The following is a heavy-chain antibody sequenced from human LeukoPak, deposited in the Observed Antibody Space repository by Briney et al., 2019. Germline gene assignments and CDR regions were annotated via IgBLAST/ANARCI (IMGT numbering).Heavy chain of an antibody. CDR1: GYTFTSYA. J-gene: IGHJ5*02. CDR2: INAGNANT. Sequence: ASVKVSCKASGYTFTSYAMHWVRQAPGQRLEWMGWINAGNANTKYSQKFQGRVTITRDTSASTAYMELGSLRSEDTAVYYCARGRMVRGVIITYNWFDPWGQGTLVTVSS. D-gene: IGHD3-10*01. V-gene: IGHV1-3*01. CDR3: ARGRMVRGVIITYNWFDP.